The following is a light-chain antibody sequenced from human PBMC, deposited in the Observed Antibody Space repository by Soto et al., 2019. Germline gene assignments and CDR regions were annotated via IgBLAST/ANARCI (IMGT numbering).Light chain of an antibody. V-gene: IGLV1-47*01. CDR3: AAWDDSLSGFVV. J-gene: IGLJ2*01. CDR1: SSHIGSNY. Sequence: QPVLTQPPSASGTPGQRVTISCSGSSSHIGSNYVYWYQQLPGTAPKLLIYRNNQRPSGVPDRFSGSKSGTSASLAISGLRSEDEADYYCAAWDDSLSGFVVFGGGTKVTVL. CDR2: RNN.